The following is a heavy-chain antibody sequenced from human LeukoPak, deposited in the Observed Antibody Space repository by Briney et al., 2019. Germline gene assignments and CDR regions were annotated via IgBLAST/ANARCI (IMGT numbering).Heavy chain of an antibody. CDR3: ATVHFGYFTF. CDR2: ISDNGRTK. D-gene: IGHD3-3*01. Sequence: GGSLRLSCSASGLTFSDSHMSWIRQAPGKGLEWVSHISDNGRTKYYANSVQGRFTVSRDNAKNSLYLQMNSLRADDTAVYYCATVHFGYFTFWGQGTLVPVSS. V-gene: IGHV3-11*01. CDR1: GLTFSDSH. J-gene: IGHJ4*02.